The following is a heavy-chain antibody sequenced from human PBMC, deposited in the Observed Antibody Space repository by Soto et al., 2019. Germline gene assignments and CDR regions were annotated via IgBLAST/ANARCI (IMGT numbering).Heavy chain of an antibody. Sequence: GGSLRLSCAASGFTFSSYSMNWVRQAPGKGLEWVSSISSSSSYIYYADSVKGRFTISRDNAKNSLYLQMNSLRAEDTAVYYCARPKYYYDSSGYPGAFDIWGQGTMVTVSS. CDR3: ARPKYYYDSSGYPGAFDI. CDR2: ISSSSSYI. J-gene: IGHJ3*02. V-gene: IGHV3-21*01. D-gene: IGHD3-22*01. CDR1: GFTFSSYS.